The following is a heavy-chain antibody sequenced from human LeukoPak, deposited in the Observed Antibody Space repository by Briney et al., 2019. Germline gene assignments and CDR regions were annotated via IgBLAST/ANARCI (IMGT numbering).Heavy chain of an antibody. Sequence: ASVKVSCKASGYTFTGYYIHWLRQAPGQGFEWMGWNDPNSGATKYEHFQGRVTMTTDTSISTAYMDLNSLRSDDTAIYFCARANPYDNNGYSPELRYWGQGTLVTVSS. V-gene: IGHV1-2*02. CDR1: GYTFTGYY. J-gene: IGHJ4*02. D-gene: IGHD3-22*01. CDR2: NDPNSGAT. CDR3: ARANPYDNNGYSPELRY.